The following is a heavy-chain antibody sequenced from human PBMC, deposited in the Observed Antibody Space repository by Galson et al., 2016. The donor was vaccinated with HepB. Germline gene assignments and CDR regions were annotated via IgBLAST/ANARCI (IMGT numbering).Heavy chain of an antibody. D-gene: IGHD5-12*01. CDR3: ASGTGAYVQ. Sequence: CAISGDSVSRNTAAWNWIRQSPSRGLEWLGRTYYRSKWSSDYVVSMKGRITINADTSMDQFSLQLNSVTPEDTAGYYCASGTGAYVQWGQGTLVTVSS. CDR2: TYYRSKWSS. CDR1: GDSVSRNTAA. J-gene: IGHJ4*02. V-gene: IGHV6-1*01.